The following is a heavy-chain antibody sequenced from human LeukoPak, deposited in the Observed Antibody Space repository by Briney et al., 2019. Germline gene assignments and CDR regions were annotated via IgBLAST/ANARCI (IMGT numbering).Heavy chain of an antibody. Sequence: SETLSLTCTVSGYSISSGYYWGWIRPPPGKGLEWIGSFYHSGSTWSVYRGSTYYNPSLESRVTISVDTSKNQFSLKLSSVTAADTAVYYCARHEAKGPLRYFDWSPHHNWFDPWGQGTLVTVSS. CDR1: GYSISSGYY. CDR3: ARHEAKGPLRYFDWSPHHNWFDP. CDR2: FYHSGSTWSVYRGST. V-gene: IGHV4-38-2*02. J-gene: IGHJ5*02. D-gene: IGHD3-9*01.